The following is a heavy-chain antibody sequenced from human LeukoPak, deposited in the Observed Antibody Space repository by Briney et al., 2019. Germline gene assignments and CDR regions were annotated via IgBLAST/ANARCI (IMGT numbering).Heavy chain of an antibody. CDR2: ISGSGGST. V-gene: IGHV3-23*01. J-gene: IGHJ6*02. CDR3: AKRKSSPPDYYYYGMDV. D-gene: IGHD1-26*01. CDR1: GFTFSSYA. Sequence: GGSLRLSCAASGFTFSSYAMSWVRQAPGKGLEWVSAISGSGGSTYYADSVKGRFTISRDNSKNTLYLQMNSLRAEDTAVYYCAKRKSSPPDYYYYGMDVWGQGTTVTVSS.